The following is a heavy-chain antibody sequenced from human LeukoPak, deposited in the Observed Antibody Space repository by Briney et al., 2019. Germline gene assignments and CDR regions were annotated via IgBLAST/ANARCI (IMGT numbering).Heavy chain of an antibody. CDR1: GFTFSSYW. V-gene: IGHV3-7*03. Sequence: GGSLRLSCAASGFTFSSYWMSWVRQAPGKGLEWVASIKEDGSEKYYVDSVKGRFTISRDNAKNSVYLQMNSLTVEDTAVYYCSRDPRNNDYWGQGTLVTVSS. J-gene: IGHJ4*02. CDR2: IKEDGSEK. CDR3: SRDPRNNDY.